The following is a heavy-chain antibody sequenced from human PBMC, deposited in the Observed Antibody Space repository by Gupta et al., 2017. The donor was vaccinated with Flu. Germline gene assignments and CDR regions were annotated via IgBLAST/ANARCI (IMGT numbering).Heavy chain of an antibody. V-gene: IGHV3-23*01. CDR2: ISGSGGSK. D-gene: IGHD1-26*01. CDR3: AKRIRWELPNDY. CDR1: GXXXXXXA. Sequence: EVQLLESGGGLVQPGGSLXLSXAASGXXXXXXAMSWVRQAPGKGLEWVSTISGSGGSKNYADSVKGRFTISRDNSKNTLYLQMNSLRAEDTAVYYCAKRIRWELPNDYWGQGTLVTVSS. J-gene: IGHJ4*02.